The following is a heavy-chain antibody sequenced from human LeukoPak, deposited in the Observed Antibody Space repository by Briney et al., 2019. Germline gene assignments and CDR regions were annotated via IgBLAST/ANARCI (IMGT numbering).Heavy chain of an antibody. J-gene: IGHJ4*02. CDR3: ARGGRSDIDY. CDR2: ISAYNGNT. Sequence: GASVKVSCKASGYTFTSYAMHWVRQAPGQGLEWMGWISAYNGNTNYAQEFQGRVTMTTDTSTSTAYMELRSLRSDDTAVYYCARGGRSDIDYWGQGTLVTVSS. D-gene: IGHD3-16*01. V-gene: IGHV1-18*01. CDR1: GYTFTSYA.